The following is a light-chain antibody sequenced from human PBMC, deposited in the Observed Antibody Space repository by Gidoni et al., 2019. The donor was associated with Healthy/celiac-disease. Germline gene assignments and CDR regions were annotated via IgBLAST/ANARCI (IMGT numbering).Light chain of an antibody. Sequence: DIQMTQSPSSLSASVGDRVTITCQASQDISNYLNWYQQKPGKAPKLLIYDASNLETGVPSRFSGSGSGTDFTFTISSLQPEDIATYYCQQYDNLSWTFGQGTKVDIQ. CDR1: QDISNY. CDR2: DAS. J-gene: IGKJ1*01. V-gene: IGKV1-33*01. CDR3: QQYDNLSWT.